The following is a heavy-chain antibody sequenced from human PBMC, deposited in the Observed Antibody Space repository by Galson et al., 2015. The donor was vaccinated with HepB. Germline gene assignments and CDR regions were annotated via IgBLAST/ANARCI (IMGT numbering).Heavy chain of an antibody. J-gene: IGHJ6*02. CDR3: ARSEGAAEIYYYGMDV. Sequence: SVKVSCKASGGTFSSYAISWVRQAPGQGLEWMGGIIPIFGTANYAQKFQGRVTITADESTSTAYMELSSLRSEDTAVYYCARSEGAAEIYYYGMDVWGQGTTVTVSS. D-gene: IGHD6-13*01. CDR2: IIPIFGTA. V-gene: IGHV1-69*13. CDR1: GGTFSSYA.